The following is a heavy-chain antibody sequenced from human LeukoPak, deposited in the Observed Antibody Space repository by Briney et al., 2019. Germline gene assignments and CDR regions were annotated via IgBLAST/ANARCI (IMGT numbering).Heavy chain of an antibody. CDR1: GFAFSSYA. J-gene: IGHJ3*02. CDR2: ISGGGGST. CDR3: AKAYYYDSSGYRDAFDI. Sequence: GGSLRLSCAASGFAFSSYAMSWVRQAPGKGLEWVSAISGGGGSTYYADSVKGRFTISRDNSKNTLYLQMNSLRAEDTAVYYCAKAYYYDSSGYRDAFDIWGQGTMVTVSS. V-gene: IGHV3-23*01. D-gene: IGHD3-22*01.